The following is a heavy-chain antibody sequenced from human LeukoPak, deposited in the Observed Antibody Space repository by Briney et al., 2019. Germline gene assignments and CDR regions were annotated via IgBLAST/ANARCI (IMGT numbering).Heavy chain of an antibody. V-gene: IGHV6-1*01. CDR1: GDSVSSNSAA. Sequence: SQTLSLTCAISGDSVSSNSAAWNWIRQSPSRGLEWLGRTYYRSKWYNDYAVSVKSRITINPDTSKNQFSLKLSSVTAADTAVYYCARVLKRRTVTRIHLRYFDLWGRGTLVTVSS. J-gene: IGHJ2*01. CDR2: TYYRSKWYN. D-gene: IGHD4-17*01. CDR3: ARVLKRRTVTRIHLRYFDL.